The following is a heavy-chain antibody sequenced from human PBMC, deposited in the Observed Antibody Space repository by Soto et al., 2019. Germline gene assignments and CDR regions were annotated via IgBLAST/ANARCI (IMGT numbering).Heavy chain of an antibody. CDR3: AREKVGKTCFDN. D-gene: IGHD1-26*01. CDR1: GFCNRHSCY. CDR2: IYPSVSS. V-gene: IGHV4-38-2*02. Sequence: SAATPSLTCTVSGFCNRHSCYWGCVQQPPGKGLEWIGSIYPSVSSYHNPSLATRLRLSIDTSKNQFTLNLTSVTAADTSLYFCAREKVGKTCFDNWGQ. J-gene: IGHJ4*02.